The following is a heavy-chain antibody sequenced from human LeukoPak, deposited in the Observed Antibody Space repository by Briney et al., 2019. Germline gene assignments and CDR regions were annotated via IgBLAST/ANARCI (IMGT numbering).Heavy chain of an antibody. CDR2: IYSGGST. Sequence: PGGSLRLSCAASGFTVSSNYMSWVRQAPGKGLEWVSVIYSGGSTYYADSVKGRFTISRDNSKNTLYLQMDSLRAEDTAVYYCASGRVAGSQSFDYWGQGTLVTVSS. CDR1: GFTVSSNY. CDR3: ASGRVAGSQSFDY. J-gene: IGHJ4*02. V-gene: IGHV3-53*01. D-gene: IGHD6-19*01.